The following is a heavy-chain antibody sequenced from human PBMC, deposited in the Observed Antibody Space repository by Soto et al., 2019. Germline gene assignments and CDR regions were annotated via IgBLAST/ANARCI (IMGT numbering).Heavy chain of an antibody. V-gene: IGHV1-18*01. CDR2: ISAYNGNT. CDR3: ARDGETITVFGVVTPYYYYMDV. J-gene: IGHJ6*03. Sequence: QVQLVQSGAEVKKPGASVKVSCKASGYTFTSYGISWVRQAPGQGLEWMGWISAYNGNTNYAQKLKGRVTMTTDTATSTAYMELRSLRSDDTAVYYCARDGETITVFGVVTPYYYYMDVWGKGTTVTVSS. D-gene: IGHD3-3*01. CDR1: GYTFTSYG.